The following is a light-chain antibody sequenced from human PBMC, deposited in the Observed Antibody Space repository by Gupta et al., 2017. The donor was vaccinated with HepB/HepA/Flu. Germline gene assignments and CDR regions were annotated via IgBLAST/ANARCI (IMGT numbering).Light chain of an antibody. CDR3: SSYTSSSTVL. Sequence: QSALTQPASVSGSPGPSITISCTGTSSDVGYNNYVAWYQQHPGKAPKVMIYDVSNRPSGVSSRFSGSESGNSASLTISGLQAEDEADYYCSSYTSSSTVLFGGGTKLTVL. CDR1: SSDVGYNNY. J-gene: IGLJ2*01. CDR2: DVS. V-gene: IGLV2-14*01.